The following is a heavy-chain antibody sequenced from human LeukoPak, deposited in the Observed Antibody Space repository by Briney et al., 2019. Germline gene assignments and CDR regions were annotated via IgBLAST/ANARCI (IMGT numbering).Heavy chain of an antibody. CDR2: ISYDGSNK. CDR3: ARSRNIVGATTGFDY. CDR1: GFTFSSYA. V-gene: IGHV3-30-3*01. Sequence: GGSLRLSCAASGFTFSSYAMHWVRQAPGKGLEWVAVISYDGSNKYYADSVKGRFTISRDNSKNTLYLQMNSLRAEDTAVYYCARSRNIVGATTGFDYWGQGTLVTVSS. D-gene: IGHD1-26*01. J-gene: IGHJ4*02.